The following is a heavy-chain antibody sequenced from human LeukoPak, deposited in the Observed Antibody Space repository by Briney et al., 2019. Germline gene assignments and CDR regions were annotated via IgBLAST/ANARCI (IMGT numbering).Heavy chain of an antibody. CDR3: ASTMGATTLGDYYYCGMDV. CDR1: GGSVSSGFYY. Sequence: PSETLSLTCTVSGGSVSSGFYYWSWIRQPPGKGLEWIGYIYYSGNTNYNPSLKSRVSISVDTSKNKFSLKLTSVTAADTAVYYCASTMGATTLGDYYYCGMDVWGQGTTVTVSS. J-gene: IGHJ6*02. CDR2: IYYSGNT. V-gene: IGHV4-61*01. D-gene: IGHD1-26*01.